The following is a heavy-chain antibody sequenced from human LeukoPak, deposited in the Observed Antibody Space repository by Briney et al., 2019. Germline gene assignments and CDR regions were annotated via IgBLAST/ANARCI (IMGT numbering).Heavy chain of an antibody. CDR2: IYYSGST. CDR1: GGFISGSSYY. V-gene: IGHV4-61*01. CDR3: ASYHSELGNFQH. Sequence: PSETLSLTCTVAGGFISGSSYYWSWIRQPPGKGLEWIGYIYYSGSTNYNPSLKSRVTISVDTSKNQFSLKLSSVTAADTAVYYCASYHSELGNFQHWGQGTLVTVSS. J-gene: IGHJ1*01. D-gene: IGHD7-27*01.